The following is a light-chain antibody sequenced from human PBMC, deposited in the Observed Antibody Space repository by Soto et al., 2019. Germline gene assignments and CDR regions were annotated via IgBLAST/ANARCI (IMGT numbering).Light chain of an antibody. V-gene: IGKV3-20*01. CDR1: QSVNSDY. J-gene: IGKJ1*01. CDR3: QQYGTSPWT. Sequence: EIVLTQSPGTLSLFPGERATLSCRATQSVNSDYLAWYQQKPGQAPRLLIYIAPRRATGIPDRFSGSGAGTDFTLTINRLEPEDFAVYYCQQYGTSPWTFGQGTKVEIK. CDR2: IAP.